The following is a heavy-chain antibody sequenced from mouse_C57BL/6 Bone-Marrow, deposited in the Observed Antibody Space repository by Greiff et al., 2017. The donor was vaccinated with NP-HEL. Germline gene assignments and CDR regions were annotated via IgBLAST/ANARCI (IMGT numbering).Heavy chain of an antibody. Sequence: EVNVVESGGGLVQPKGSLKLSCAASGFSFNTYAMNWVRQAPGKGLEWVARIRSKSNNYATYYADSVKDRFTISRDASESMLYLQMNNLKTEDTAMYYGVRQGYGSLYYYAMDYWGQGTSVTVSS. CDR1: GFSFNTYA. D-gene: IGHD1-1*01. J-gene: IGHJ4*01. CDR3: VRQGYGSLYYYAMDY. CDR2: IRSKSNNYAT. V-gene: IGHV10-1*01.